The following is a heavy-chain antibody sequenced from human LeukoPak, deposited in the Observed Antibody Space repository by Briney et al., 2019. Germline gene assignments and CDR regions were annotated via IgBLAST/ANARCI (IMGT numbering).Heavy chain of an antibody. CDR2: INSDGSNT. Sequence: RGGSLRLSCAASGFTFSSYWMHWVRQAPGKGLVWVSRINSDGSNTDYADSVKGRFTISRDNSKNTLYLQMNSLRAEDTAVYYCAKKRSGSGYYYDLDYWGQGTLVTVSS. CDR1: GFTFSSYW. J-gene: IGHJ4*02. V-gene: IGHV3-74*01. D-gene: IGHD3-22*01. CDR3: AKKRSGSGYYYDLDY.